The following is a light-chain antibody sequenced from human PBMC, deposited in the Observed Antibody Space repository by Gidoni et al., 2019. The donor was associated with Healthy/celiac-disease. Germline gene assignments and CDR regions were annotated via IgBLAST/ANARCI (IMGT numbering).Light chain of an antibody. CDR1: QSVSSY. J-gene: IGKJ1*01. CDR2: DAS. V-gene: IGKV3-11*01. Sequence: EIVLTQSPATLSLSPGERATLSCRASQSVSSYLAWYQQKPGQAPRLLIYDASNRATGIPARFSGSVSGTDFTLTISSLEPEDCAVYYCQQRSNWPWTFGQGTKVEIK. CDR3: QQRSNWPWT.